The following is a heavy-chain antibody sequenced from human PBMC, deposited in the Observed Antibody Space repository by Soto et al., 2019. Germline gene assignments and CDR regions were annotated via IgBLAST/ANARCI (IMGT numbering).Heavy chain of an antibody. CDR2: ISGSGGRT. Sequence: PGGSLRLSCAASGFTFNRYWIHWVRQPPGKGLVWVSAISGSGGRTSYADSVKGRFTISRDNSKNTLYLQMNSLRAEDTAVYYCAKDRDFWSGYSPRYYGMDVWGQGTTVTVSS. V-gene: IGHV3-23*01. D-gene: IGHD3-3*01. CDR3: AKDRDFWSGYSPRYYGMDV. CDR1: GFTFNRYW. J-gene: IGHJ6*02.